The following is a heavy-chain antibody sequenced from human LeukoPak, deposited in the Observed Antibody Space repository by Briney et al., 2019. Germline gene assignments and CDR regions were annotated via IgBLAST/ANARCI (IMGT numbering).Heavy chain of an antibody. V-gene: IGHV4-39*01. Sequence: SETLSPTCTVSGVYIYSSTYYWAWIRQPPGKGLEFIGSIYYNENTYSNPSLRSRLTISVDTSTNQFSLRLNSVTAADTAVYYCARQLAAGNDAFDIWGQGTMVTVSS. J-gene: IGHJ3*02. CDR3: ARQLAAGNDAFDI. CDR1: GVYIYSSTYY. D-gene: IGHD2-15*01. CDR2: IYYNENT.